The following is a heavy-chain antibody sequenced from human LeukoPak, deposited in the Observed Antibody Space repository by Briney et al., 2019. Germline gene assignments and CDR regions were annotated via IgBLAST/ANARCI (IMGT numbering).Heavy chain of an antibody. D-gene: IGHD6-13*01. CDR1: GFTFSSYA. CDR2: ISYDGSNK. CDR3: ARGSQQLVDSADY. Sequence: GGSLRLSCAASGFTFSSYAMHWVRQAPGKGLEWVAVISYDGSNKYYADSVKGRFTISRDNSKNTLYPQMNSLRAEDTAVYYCARGSQQLVDSADYWGQGTLVTVSS. V-gene: IGHV3-30*04. J-gene: IGHJ4*02.